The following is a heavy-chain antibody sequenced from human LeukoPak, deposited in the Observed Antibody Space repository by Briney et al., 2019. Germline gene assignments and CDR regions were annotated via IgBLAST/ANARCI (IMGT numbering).Heavy chain of an antibody. Sequence: ASVKVSCKASGGTFSSYAISWVRQAPGQGLEWMGRIIPILGIANYARKFQGRVTITADKSTSTAYMELSSLRSEDTAVYYCARDGAPVVSPEDPNYYYYGMDVWGQGTTVTVSS. V-gene: IGHV1-69*04. CDR3: ARDGAPVVSPEDPNYYYYGMDV. CDR1: GGTFSSYA. J-gene: IGHJ6*02. D-gene: IGHD2-15*01. CDR2: IIPILGIA.